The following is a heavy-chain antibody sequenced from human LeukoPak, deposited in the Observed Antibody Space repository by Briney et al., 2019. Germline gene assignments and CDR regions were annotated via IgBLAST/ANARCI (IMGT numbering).Heavy chain of an antibody. CDR2: IWYDGGNK. V-gene: IGHV3-33*06. Sequence: GGSLRLSCAASGFTFSSYGMHWVRQAPGKGLEWVAVIWYDGGNKYYADSVKGRFTISRDNSENMVYLQMNSLTAEDTAVYYCAKDRVVAHIEIDYWSQGTLVTVSS. J-gene: IGHJ4*02. CDR1: GFTFSSYG. D-gene: IGHD3-22*01. CDR3: AKDRVVAHIEIDY.